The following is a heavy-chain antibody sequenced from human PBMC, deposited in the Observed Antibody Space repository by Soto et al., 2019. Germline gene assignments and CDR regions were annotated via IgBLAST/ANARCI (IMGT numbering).Heavy chain of an antibody. J-gene: IGHJ5*02. CDR1: GGTFSSYA. Sequence: GASVKVSCKASGGTFSSYAISWVRQAPGQGLEWMGGIIPIFGTANYAQKFQGRVTITADESTSTAYMELSSLRSEDTAVYYCARDRGLGQPVLLGNWFEPWGQGTLVTVSS. CDR3: ARDRGLGQPVLLGNWFEP. CDR2: IIPIFGTA. V-gene: IGHV1-69*13. D-gene: IGHD6-13*01.